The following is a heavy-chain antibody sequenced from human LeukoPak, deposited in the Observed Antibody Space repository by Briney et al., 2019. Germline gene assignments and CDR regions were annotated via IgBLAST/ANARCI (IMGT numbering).Heavy chain of an antibody. V-gene: IGHV5-51*01. CDR1: GYSFTSYW. Sequence: GESLKISCKGSGYSFTSYWIGWVRQMPGKGLEWMGIIYPGDSDTRYSPSFQGQVTISADKSISTAYVQWSSLKAWDTAMYYCARILKRTAMAYFDYWGQGTLVSVSS. D-gene: IGHD5-18*01. CDR2: IYPGDSDT. CDR3: ARILKRTAMAYFDY. J-gene: IGHJ4*02.